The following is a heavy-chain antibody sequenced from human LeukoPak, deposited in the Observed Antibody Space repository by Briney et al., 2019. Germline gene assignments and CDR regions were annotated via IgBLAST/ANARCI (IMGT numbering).Heavy chain of an antibody. D-gene: IGHD6-13*01. Sequence: GGSLRLSCAASGFTFSSYSMNWVRQAPGKGLEWVSYISSSSSTIYYADSVKGRFTISRDNAKNSLYLQMNSLRAEDTAVYYCGREEGSSCFTPFDYWAQETLVT. CDR1: GFTFSSYS. CDR3: GREEGSSCFTPFDY. CDR2: ISSSSSTI. J-gene: IGHJ4*02. V-gene: IGHV3-48*04.